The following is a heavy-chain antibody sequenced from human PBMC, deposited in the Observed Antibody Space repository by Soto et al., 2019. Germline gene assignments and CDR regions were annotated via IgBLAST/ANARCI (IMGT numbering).Heavy chain of an antibody. Sequence: QPEGSLSLSCAASGVTFSIYAMSLVRQAPGPGLEWVSGISSSGGSTYYADSVKGRFTISRDNSKNTLFLRMNRPTVEDTAVYYCMRPPPRGRHYFYVGMEAGCQGATLTVST. V-gene: IGHV3-23*01. CDR2: ISSSGGST. CDR3: MRPPPRGRHYFYVGMEA. J-gene: IGHJ6*01. CDR1: GVTFSIYA.